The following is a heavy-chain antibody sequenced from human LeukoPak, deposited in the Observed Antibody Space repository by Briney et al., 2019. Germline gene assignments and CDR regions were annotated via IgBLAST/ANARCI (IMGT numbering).Heavy chain of an antibody. CDR2: INHSGST. D-gene: IGHD6-19*01. CDR1: GGSFSGYY. J-gene: IGHJ1*01. V-gene: IGHV4-34*01. CDR3: ARGVAGIFGYFQH. Sequence: PSETLSLTCAVYGGSFSGYYWSWIRQPPGKGLEWIGEINHSGSTNYNPSLKSRVTISVDTSKNQLSLKLGSVTAADTAVYYCARGVAGIFGYFQHWGQGTLVTVSS.